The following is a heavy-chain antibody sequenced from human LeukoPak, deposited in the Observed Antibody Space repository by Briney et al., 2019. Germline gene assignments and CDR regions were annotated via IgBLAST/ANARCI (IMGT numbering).Heavy chain of an antibody. D-gene: IGHD3-22*01. CDR1: GGSISSSSYY. CDR3: AREGYDSSGYQSSFDY. V-gene: IGHV4-39*07. CDR2: IYYSGST. J-gene: IGHJ4*02. Sequence: PSETLSLTCTVSGGSISSSSYYWGWLRQPPGKGLEWIGSIYYSGSTYYNPSLKSRVTISVDTSKNQFSLKLSSVTAADTAVYYCAREGYDSSGYQSSFDYWGQGTLVTVSS.